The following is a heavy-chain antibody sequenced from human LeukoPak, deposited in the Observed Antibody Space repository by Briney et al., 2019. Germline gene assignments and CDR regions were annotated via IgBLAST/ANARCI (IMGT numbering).Heavy chain of an antibody. Sequence: GRSLRLSCAASGFTFSSYGMHWVRQAPGKGLEWVAVISYDGSNKYYADSVKGRFTISRDNSKNTLYLQMNSLRAEDTAVYYCAKDPARSSSFYYFDYWGQGTLVTVSS. CDR2: ISYDGSNK. CDR3: AKDPARSSSFYYFDY. CDR1: GFTFSSYG. V-gene: IGHV3-30*18. J-gene: IGHJ4*02. D-gene: IGHD6-13*01.